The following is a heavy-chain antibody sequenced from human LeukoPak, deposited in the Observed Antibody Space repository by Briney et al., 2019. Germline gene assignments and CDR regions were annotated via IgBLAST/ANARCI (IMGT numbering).Heavy chain of an antibody. J-gene: IGHJ4*02. Sequence: SETLSLTCTVSGHSISTYYWSWIRQPPGKGLEWIGYIYYRVTSDYNPSLKSRVTMSVDMSTRQTSLKLSSVTAADTAVYYCARAVGGDGSGSLWGPGTLVTVTS. CDR3: ARAVGGDGSGSL. CDR1: GHSISTYY. D-gene: IGHD3-10*01. CDR2: IYYRVTS. V-gene: IGHV4-59*01.